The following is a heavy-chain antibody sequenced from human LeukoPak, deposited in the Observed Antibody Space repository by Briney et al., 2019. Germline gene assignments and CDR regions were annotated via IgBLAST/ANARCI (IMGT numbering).Heavy chain of an antibody. Sequence: ASVKVSCKVSGYTLTELSMHWVRQAPGKGLEWMGGFDPEDGETIYAQNFQGRVTMTEDTSTDTAYMELSSLRSEDTGVYYCATGPMVRGVITHTLAFDYWGQGTLVTVSS. D-gene: IGHD3-10*01. J-gene: IGHJ4*02. CDR2: FDPEDGET. CDR3: ATGPMVRGVITHTLAFDY. V-gene: IGHV1-24*01. CDR1: GYTLTELS.